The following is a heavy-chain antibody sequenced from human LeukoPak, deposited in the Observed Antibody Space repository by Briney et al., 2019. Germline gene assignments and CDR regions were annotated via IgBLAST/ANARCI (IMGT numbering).Heavy chain of an antibody. D-gene: IGHD1-1*01. CDR2: ISGSGGST. CDR1: GFTFSSYA. J-gene: IGHJ6*03. Sequence: PGGSLRLSCAASGFTFSSYAMSWVRQAPGKGLEWVSAISGSGGSTYYADSVKGRFTISRDNSKNTLYLQMNSLRAEDTAVYYCAKSETTLSVYYYYYMDVWGKGTTVTVSS. CDR3: AKSETTLSVYYYYYMDV. V-gene: IGHV3-23*01.